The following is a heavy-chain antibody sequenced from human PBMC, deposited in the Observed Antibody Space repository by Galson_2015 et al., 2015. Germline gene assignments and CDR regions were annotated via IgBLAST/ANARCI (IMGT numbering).Heavy chain of an antibody. Sequence: SLRLSCAASGFTFSTYWMSWVRQAPGKGLEWVANIKQDGSEKYYVDSVKGRFTISRDNAKNSLYLQMNTLRAEDTAVYYCARTVGVVPAILDYWGQGTLVTVSS. CDR3: ARTVGVVPAILDY. D-gene: IGHD2-21*02. CDR2: IKQDGSEK. J-gene: IGHJ4*02. V-gene: IGHV3-7*03. CDR1: GFTFSTYW.